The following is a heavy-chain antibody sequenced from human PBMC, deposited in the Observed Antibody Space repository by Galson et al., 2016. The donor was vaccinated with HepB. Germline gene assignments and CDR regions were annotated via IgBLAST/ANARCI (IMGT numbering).Heavy chain of an antibody. Sequence: SVKVSCKASDYTSNTYAFSWVRQAPGQGLEWMGWIGADNGQTNYAQKLQGRVTMTTDTSTRTAYMELRSLTSDDTAIYFCAGLIVGATRLYFGMDVWGQGTTVTVSS. V-gene: IGHV1-18*01. D-gene: IGHD1-26*01. J-gene: IGHJ6*02. CDR1: DYTSNTYA. CDR3: AGLIVGATRLYFGMDV. CDR2: IGADNGQT.